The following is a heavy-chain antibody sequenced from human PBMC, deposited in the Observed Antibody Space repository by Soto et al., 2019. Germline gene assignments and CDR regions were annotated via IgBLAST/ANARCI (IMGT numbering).Heavy chain of an antibody. Sequence: QVQLQESGPGLVKPSETLFLTCTVSGGSISGYYWSWIRQPAGKGLEWIGRIYTSGTTHYSPSLKSRVTMSVDTSKNQFSLKLTSVTAADTAVYYCARDIAAAGLDDRFDPWGQGTLVTVSS. J-gene: IGHJ5*02. V-gene: IGHV4-4*07. CDR1: GGSISGYY. CDR3: ARDIAAAGLDDRFDP. D-gene: IGHD6-13*01. CDR2: IYTSGTT.